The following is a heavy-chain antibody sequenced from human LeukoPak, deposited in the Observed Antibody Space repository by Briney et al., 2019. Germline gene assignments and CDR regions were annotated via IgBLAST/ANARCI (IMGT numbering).Heavy chain of an antibody. V-gene: IGHV3-23*01. J-gene: IGHJ4*02. Sequence: GGSLRLSCAASGFTFSSYGMSWVRQAPGKGLEWVSGISGSGGNTYYADSVKGRFTISRDNSKNTLYLQMNSLRAEDTAVYYCAKDRAYSGSYPHFDYWGQGTLVTVSS. CDR3: AKDRAYSGSYPHFDY. CDR1: GFTFSSYG. D-gene: IGHD1-26*01. CDR2: ISGSGGNT.